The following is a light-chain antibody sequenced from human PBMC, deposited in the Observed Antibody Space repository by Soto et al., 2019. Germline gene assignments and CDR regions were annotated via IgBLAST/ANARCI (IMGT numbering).Light chain of an antibody. CDR3: QSYDSSLSGLYV. V-gene: IGLV1-40*01. CDR2: GNR. CDR1: SSNIGAGFD. J-gene: IGLJ1*01. Sequence: QSVLTQPPSVSGAPGQRVTISCTGSSSNIGAGFDVHWYQQLPGTAPKLLIYGNRNRPSGVPDRFSASRSGTSASLAITGLQAEDEAEYYCQSYDSSLSGLYVFGTGTKLTVL.